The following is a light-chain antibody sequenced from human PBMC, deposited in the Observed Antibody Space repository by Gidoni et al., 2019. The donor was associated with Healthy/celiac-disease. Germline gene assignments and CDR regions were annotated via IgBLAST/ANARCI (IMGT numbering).Light chain of an antibody. Sequence: DIQMTQSPSTLSASVGDRVTITCRDSQSISSWLAWYQQKPGNGPKLLIYKASSLESVVPSRFSGSGSETEFTISIRSLQPDDFATYYCQQYNSYSRYTFGQGTKLEIK. J-gene: IGKJ2*01. CDR3: QQYNSYSRYT. CDR1: QSISSW. CDR2: KAS. V-gene: IGKV1-5*03.